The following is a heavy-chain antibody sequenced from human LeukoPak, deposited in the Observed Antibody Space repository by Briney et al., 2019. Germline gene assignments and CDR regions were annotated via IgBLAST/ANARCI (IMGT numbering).Heavy chain of an antibody. CDR1: GFTFSSYS. Sequence: GGSLRLSCAASGFTFSSYSMNWVRQAPGKGLEWVAVISYDGSNKYYADSVKGRFTISRDNSKNTLYLQMNSLRAEDTAVYYCAKDYSYPSYGMDVWGQGTTVTVSS. D-gene: IGHD2-15*01. V-gene: IGHV3-30*18. CDR3: AKDYSYPSYGMDV. J-gene: IGHJ6*02. CDR2: ISYDGSNK.